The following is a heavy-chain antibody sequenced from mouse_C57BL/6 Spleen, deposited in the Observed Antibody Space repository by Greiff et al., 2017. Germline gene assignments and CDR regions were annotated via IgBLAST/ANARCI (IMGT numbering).Heavy chain of an antibody. CDR1: GYTFTSYW. Sequence: QVHVKQPGAELVMPGASVKLSCKASGYTFTSYWMHWVKQRPGQGLEWIGEIDPSDSYTNYNQKFKGKSTLTVDKSSSTAYMQLSSLTSEDSAVYYCARRTTVVATDYYAMDYWGQGTSVTVSS. CDR2: IDPSDSYT. CDR3: ARRTTVVATDYYAMDY. V-gene: IGHV1-69*01. J-gene: IGHJ4*01. D-gene: IGHD1-1*01.